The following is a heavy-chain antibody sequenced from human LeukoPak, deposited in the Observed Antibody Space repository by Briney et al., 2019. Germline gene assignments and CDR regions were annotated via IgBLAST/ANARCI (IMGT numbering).Heavy chain of an antibody. CDR3: AREERLSGSYSYGMDV. Sequence: GGSLRLSCAASGFTFSSYIMNWVRQAPGKGLEWVSSISSSSSYIYYADSVKGRFTISRDNAKNSLYLQMNSLRAGDTAVYYCAREERLSGSYSYGMDVWGQGTSVTVSS. CDR1: GFTFSSYI. J-gene: IGHJ6*02. D-gene: IGHD1-26*01. CDR2: ISSSSSYI. V-gene: IGHV3-21*01.